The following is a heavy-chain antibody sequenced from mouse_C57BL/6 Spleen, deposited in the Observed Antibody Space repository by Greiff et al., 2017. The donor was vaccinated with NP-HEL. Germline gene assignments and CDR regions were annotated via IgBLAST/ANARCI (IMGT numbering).Heavy chain of an antibody. V-gene: IGHV1-15*01. D-gene: IGHD1-1*01. Sequence: LVESGAELVRPGASVTLSCKASGYTFTDYEMHWVKQTPVHGLEWIGAIDPETGGTAYNQKFKGKAILTADKSSSTAYMELRSLTSEDSAVYYCTLRLYYFDYWGQGTTLTVSS. CDR1: GYTFTDYE. CDR2: IDPETGGT. CDR3: TLRLYYFDY. J-gene: IGHJ2*01.